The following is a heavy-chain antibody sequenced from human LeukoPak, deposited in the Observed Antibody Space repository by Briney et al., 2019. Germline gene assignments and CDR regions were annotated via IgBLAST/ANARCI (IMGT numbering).Heavy chain of an antibody. J-gene: IGHJ4*02. V-gene: IGHV3-20*04. CDR3: ALYFGWELQGNFGY. Sequence: GGSLRLSCAASGFTFDDYGMSWVRQAPGKGLEWVSGINWNGGSTGYADSVKGRFTISRDNAKNSLYLQMNSLRAEDTALYYWALYFGWELQGNFGYWGQGTLVTVSS. D-gene: IGHD1-26*01. CDR1: GFTFDDYG. CDR2: INWNGGST.